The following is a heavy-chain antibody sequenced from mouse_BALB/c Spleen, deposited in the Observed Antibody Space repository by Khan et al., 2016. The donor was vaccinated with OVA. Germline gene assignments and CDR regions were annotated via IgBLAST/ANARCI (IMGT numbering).Heavy chain of an antibody. CDR1: GYTFTSYT. CDR3: VREGAYHRSDGWFAY. Sequence: QVQLKQSRAELARPGASVKMSCKASGYTFTSYTIHWVRQRPGQAPEWIGHINPSNDYTNYNQNFKDKATLIVDKSSTTAYMQLSSLTSEDSAVHYCVREGAYHRSDGWFAYWGQGTLVTVSA. CDR2: INPSNDYT. J-gene: IGHJ3*01. V-gene: IGHV1-4*01. D-gene: IGHD2-14*01.